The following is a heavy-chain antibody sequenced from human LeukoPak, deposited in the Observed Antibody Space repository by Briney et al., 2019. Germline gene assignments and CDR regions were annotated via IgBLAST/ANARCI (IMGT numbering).Heavy chain of an antibody. CDR2: IYYSGST. CDR3: ATTTIRLGY. CDR1: GGSISSSNYY. J-gene: IGHJ4*02. D-gene: IGHD1-26*01. Sequence: SETLSLTCTVSGGSISSSNYYWGWIRQPPGKGLEWIGSIYYSGSTYYSPSLKSRVTISVDTSKNQFSLKLSSVTAADTAVYYCATTTIRLGYWGQGTLVTVSS. V-gene: IGHV4-39*07.